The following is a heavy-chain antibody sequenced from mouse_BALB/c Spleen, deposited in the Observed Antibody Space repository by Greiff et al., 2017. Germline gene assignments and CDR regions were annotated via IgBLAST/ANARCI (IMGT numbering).Heavy chain of an antibody. CDR1: GFTFNTYA. CDR2: IRSKSNNYAT. D-gene: IGHD2-14*01. CDR3: VRHPYYRYDYYAMDY. Sequence: EVQGVESGGGLVQPKGSLKLSCAASGFTFNTYAMNWVRQAPGKGLEWVARIRSKSNNYATYYADSVKDRFTISRDDSKSMLYLQMNNLKTEDTAMYYCVRHPYYRYDYYAMDYWGQGTSVTVSS. V-gene: IGHV10-1*02. J-gene: IGHJ4*01.